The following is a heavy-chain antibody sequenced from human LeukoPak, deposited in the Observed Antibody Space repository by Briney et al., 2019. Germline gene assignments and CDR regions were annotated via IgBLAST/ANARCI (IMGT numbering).Heavy chain of an antibody. J-gene: IGHJ4*02. Sequence: SETLSLTCTVSGGSISSSSYYWGWIRQPPGKGLEWIGSIYYSGSTHYNPSLKSRVTISVDTSKNQFSLKLSSVTAADTAVYYCARDSRGAGPDFDYWGQGTLVTVSS. CDR1: GGSISSSSYY. CDR2: IYYSGST. D-gene: IGHD6-19*01. CDR3: ARDSRGAGPDFDY. V-gene: IGHV4-39*07.